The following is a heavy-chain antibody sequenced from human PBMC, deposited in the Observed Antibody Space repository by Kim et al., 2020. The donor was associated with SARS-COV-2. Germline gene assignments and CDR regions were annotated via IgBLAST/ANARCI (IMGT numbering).Heavy chain of an antibody. J-gene: IGHJ4*02. CDR3: ARRGAPGRLTLYSSGWYLIDY. Sequence: SETLSLTCAVYGGSFSGYYWSWIRQPPGKGLEWIGEINHSGSTNYNPSLKSRVTISVDTSKNQFSLKLSSVTAADTAVYYCARRGAPGRLTLYSSGWYLIDYWGQGTLVTVSS. V-gene: IGHV4-34*01. CDR2: INHSGST. CDR1: GGSFSGYY. D-gene: IGHD6-19*01.